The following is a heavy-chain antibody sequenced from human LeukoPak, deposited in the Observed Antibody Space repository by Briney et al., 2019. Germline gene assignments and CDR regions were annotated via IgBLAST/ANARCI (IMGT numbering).Heavy chain of an antibody. CDR2: ISYSGST. CDR1: GGSISSYH. CDR3: ARGNYDSRGYSNAFDI. J-gene: IGHJ3*02. Sequence: PSETLSLTCTVSGGSISSYHWSWIRQPPGKRLEWIGYISYSGSTNSNPSLKSRVTISVDTSKNQFSLKLSSVTAADTAVYYCARGNYDSRGYSNAFDIWGQGAMATVSS. V-gene: IGHV4-59*01. D-gene: IGHD3-22*01.